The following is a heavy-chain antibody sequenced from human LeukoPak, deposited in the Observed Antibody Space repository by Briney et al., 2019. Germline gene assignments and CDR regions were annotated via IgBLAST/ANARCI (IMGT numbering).Heavy chain of an antibody. Sequence: ASVNVSFKVSAYTLTVLTMHWHREAPGKGLEWMGGFDPEDGETIYAQKFQGRVTMTEDTSTDTAYMELSSLRSEDTAVYYCASLWFVHDGLLFYPWGRGTLVTVSS. J-gene: IGHJ5*02. CDR2: FDPEDGET. D-gene: IGHD3-10*01. V-gene: IGHV1-24*01. CDR1: AYTLTVLT. CDR3: ASLWFVHDGLLFYP.